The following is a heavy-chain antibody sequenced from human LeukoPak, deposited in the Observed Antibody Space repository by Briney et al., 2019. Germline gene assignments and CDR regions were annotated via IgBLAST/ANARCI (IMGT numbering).Heavy chain of an antibody. D-gene: IGHD3-16*02. CDR1: GFTFSSYA. V-gene: IGHV3-23*01. Sequence: PGVSLRLSCAASGFTFSSYAMSWVRQAPGKGLEWVSAISGSGGSTYYADSVKGRFTISRDNSKNTLYLQMNSLRAEDTAVYYCAEDSMITFGGVIGYWGQGTLVTVSS. CDR3: AEDSMITFGGVIGY. J-gene: IGHJ4*02. CDR2: ISGSGGST.